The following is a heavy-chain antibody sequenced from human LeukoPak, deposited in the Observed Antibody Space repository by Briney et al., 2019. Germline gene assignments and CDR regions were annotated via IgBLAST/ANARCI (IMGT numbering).Heavy chain of an antibody. J-gene: IGHJ4*02. CDR2: ISAYNGNT. CDR1: GYTFTSYG. D-gene: IGHD1-1*01. V-gene: IGHV1-18*01. CDR3: ARGTPTRSFDY. Sequence: EASVKVSCKASGYTFTSYGISWVRQAPGEGVEWMGWISAYNGNTNYAQKLQGRVTMTTDTSTSTAYMELRSLRSDDTAVYYCARGTPTRSFDYWGQGTLVTVSS.